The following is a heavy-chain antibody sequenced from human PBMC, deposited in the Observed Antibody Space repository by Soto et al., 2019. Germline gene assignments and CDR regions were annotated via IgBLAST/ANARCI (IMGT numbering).Heavy chain of an antibody. D-gene: IGHD2-15*01. CDR2: ISYDGSNK. CDR1: GFTFSSYG. Sequence: QVQLVESGGGVVQPGRSLRLSCAASGFTFSSYGMHWVRQAPGKGLEWVAVISYDGSNKYYADSVKGRFTISRDNSKNPLYLQLNGLIAEDTAVYYCAKAEYCSGVSCYGDDYGDYVSVQGFDCWGQGTLVTVSS. CDR3: AKAEYCSGVSCYGDDYGDYVSVQGFDC. V-gene: IGHV3-30*18. J-gene: IGHJ4*02.